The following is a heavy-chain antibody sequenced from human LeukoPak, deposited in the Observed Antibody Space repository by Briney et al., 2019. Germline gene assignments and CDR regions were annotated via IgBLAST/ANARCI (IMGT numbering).Heavy chain of an antibody. V-gene: IGHV3-23*01. D-gene: IGHD3-10*01. CDR2: ISGSGGST. Sequence: PGGSLRLSCAASGFTFSSYAMNWVRQAPGKGLEWVSAISGSGGSTYYADSVKGRFTISRDNSKNTLYLQMNSLRAEDTAVYYCAKRINYYGGTYSHCFDYWGQGTLVTVSS. CDR1: GFTFSSYA. CDR3: AKRINYYGGTYSHCFDY. J-gene: IGHJ4*02.